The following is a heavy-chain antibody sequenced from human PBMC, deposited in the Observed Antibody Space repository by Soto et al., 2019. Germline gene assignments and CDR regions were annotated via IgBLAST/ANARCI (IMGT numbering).Heavy chain of an antibody. CDR1: GLSITDSEMG. Sequence: QVTLKESGPVLVKPTETLTLRCTVSGLSITDSEMGVSWIRQPPGQPLEWLAHIDSSGEKSYRTFLKSRLAISKDPSTSQIVLTMTNMDPADTATYYCARRHLTVAVSPWFDPWGQGIPVSVSS. D-gene: IGHD4-17*01. CDR2: IDSSGEK. J-gene: IGHJ5*02. V-gene: IGHV2-26*01. CDR3: ARRHLTVAVSPWFDP.